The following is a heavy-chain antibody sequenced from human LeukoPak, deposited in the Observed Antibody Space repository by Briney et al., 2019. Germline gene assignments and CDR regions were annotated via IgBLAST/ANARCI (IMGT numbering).Heavy chain of an antibody. CDR1: GFTFSSYG. D-gene: IGHD3-10*01. Sequence: PGGSRRLSCAASGFTFSSYGMSWVRQAPGKGLEWVSAISGSGGSTYYADSVKGRFTISRDNSKNMLYLQVNSLRAEDTAVYYCARALWLAGGGSHGMDVWGQGTTVTVSS. V-gene: IGHV3-23*01. J-gene: IGHJ6*02. CDR3: ARALWLAGGGSHGMDV. CDR2: ISGSGGST.